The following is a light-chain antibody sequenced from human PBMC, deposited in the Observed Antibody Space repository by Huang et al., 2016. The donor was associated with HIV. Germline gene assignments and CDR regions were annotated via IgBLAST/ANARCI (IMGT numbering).Light chain of an antibody. CDR2: GAS. V-gene: IGKV3-20*01. J-gene: IGKJ2*01. CDR3: QQYGGSPYT. CDR1: QSVSSSY. Sequence: EIGLTQSPGTLSLSPGGRATLSCRASQSVSSSYLAWYQQKPGQAPRLLIYGASSRATGLPDRFSGSGSGTDFTLTISRLEPEDFAVYYCQQYGGSPYTFGQGTKLEIK.